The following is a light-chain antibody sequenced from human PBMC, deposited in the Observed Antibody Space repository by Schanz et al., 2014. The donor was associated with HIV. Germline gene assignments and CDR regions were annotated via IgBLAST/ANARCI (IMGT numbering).Light chain of an antibody. CDR2: VTS. J-gene: IGKJ5*01. CDR1: ERISRW. Sequence: DIQMTQSPSTLSASVGDRVTITCRASERISRWLAWYQQRPGKAPRLLIYVTSTLESGVPSRFSGRGSGTDFTLTISSLQPEDFATYYCQQSYSTPPTFGQGTRLEIK. CDR3: QQSYSTPPT. V-gene: IGKV1-39*01.